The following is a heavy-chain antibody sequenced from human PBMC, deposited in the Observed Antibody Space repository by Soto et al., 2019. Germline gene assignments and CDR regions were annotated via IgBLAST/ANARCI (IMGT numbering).Heavy chain of an antibody. Sequence: GGSLRLSCAASGFTFSSYAMSWVRQAPGKGLEWVSAISGSGGSTYYADSVKGRFTISRDNSKNTLYLQMNSLRAEDTAVYYCAKFYGGYDSSGYYSYWGQGTLVTVSS. CDR3: AKFYGGYDSSGYYSY. CDR2: ISGSGGST. V-gene: IGHV3-23*01. J-gene: IGHJ4*02. CDR1: GFTFSSYA. D-gene: IGHD3-22*01.